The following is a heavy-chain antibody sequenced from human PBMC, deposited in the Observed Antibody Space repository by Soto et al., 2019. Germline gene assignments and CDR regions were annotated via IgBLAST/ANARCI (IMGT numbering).Heavy chain of an antibody. CDR2: ISSSSSTI. J-gene: IGHJ6*02. Sequence: GGSLRLSCAASGFTFISYSMNWVRQAPGKGLEWVSYISSSSSTIYYAGSVKGRFTISRDNAKNSLYLQMNSLRAEDTAVYYCAREPVRGVLYGMDVWGQGTTVTVSS. CDR1: GFTFISYS. D-gene: IGHD3-10*01. V-gene: IGHV3-48*01. CDR3: AREPVRGVLYGMDV.